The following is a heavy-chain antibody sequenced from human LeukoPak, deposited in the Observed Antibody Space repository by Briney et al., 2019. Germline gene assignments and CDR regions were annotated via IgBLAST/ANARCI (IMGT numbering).Heavy chain of an antibody. J-gene: IGHJ4*02. CDR3: ATGSSGLTEKY. CDR1: AFSLSPYE. D-gene: IGHD2-15*01. CDR2: ISSSGTKM. V-gene: IGHV3-48*03. Sequence: PGGSLRLSCAASAFSLSPYEMNWFRQAPGQGPQWVSYISSSGTKMSYADSVKGRFTDSRDNAKNSLYLQMNRLRAEDTALYYCATGSSGLTEKYWGQGTLVTVSS.